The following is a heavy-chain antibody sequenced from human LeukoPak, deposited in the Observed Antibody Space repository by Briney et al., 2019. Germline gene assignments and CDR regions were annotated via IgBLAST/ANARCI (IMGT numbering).Heavy chain of an antibody. CDR2: ISYSGGST. D-gene: IGHD3-10*02. CDR3: AELGITMIGGV. CDR1: GFTFSSHA. J-gene: IGHJ6*04. V-gene: IGHV3-23*01. Sequence: GGSLRLSCAASGFTFSSHAMSWVRQAPGKGLEWVSTISYSGGSTYYADSVKGRFTISRDNSKNTLYLQMNSLRAEDTAVYYCAELGITMIGGVWGKGTTVTISS.